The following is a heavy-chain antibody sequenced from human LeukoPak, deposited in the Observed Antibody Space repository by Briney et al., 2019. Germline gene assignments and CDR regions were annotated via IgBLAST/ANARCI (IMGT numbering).Heavy chain of an antibody. CDR2: ISSSSSYI. V-gene: IGHV3-21*01. Sequence: KTGGSLRLSCAASGFTFSSYSMNWVRQAPGKGLEWVSSISSSSSYIYYADSVKGRFTISRDNAKNSLYLQMNSLRAEDTAVYYCARARSDSSSWYGDDYWGQGTLVTVSS. CDR1: GFTFSSYS. D-gene: IGHD6-13*01. J-gene: IGHJ4*02. CDR3: ARARSDSSSWYGDDY.